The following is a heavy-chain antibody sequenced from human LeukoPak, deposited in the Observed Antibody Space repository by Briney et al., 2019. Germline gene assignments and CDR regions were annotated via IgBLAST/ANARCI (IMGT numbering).Heavy chain of an antibody. CDR2: ISGSGGSL. CDR3: AKGGRGSYSCNYSGMDV. D-gene: IGHD1-26*01. V-gene: IGHV3-23*01. J-gene: IGHJ6*04. Sequence: PGVTLRLSCAASVFTFNSYAMRWVRQAPGKGLEWGSAISGSGGSLYYTKYLKDRFTISRDNSKHTLYLHMNNLSAQDTAVYYCAKGGRGSYSCNYSGMDVWGEGTPGTVSS. CDR1: VFTFNSYA.